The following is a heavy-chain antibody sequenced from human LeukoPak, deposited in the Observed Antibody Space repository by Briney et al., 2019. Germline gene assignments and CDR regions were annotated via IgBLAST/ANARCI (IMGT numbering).Heavy chain of an antibody. CDR2: IYPGDSDT. CDR3: ARQTSSSSRVDY. V-gene: IGHV5-51*01. Sequence: GESLKISCKGSGYIFTNYWMGWVRQMPGKSLEWMGTIYPGDSDTTYSPSFQGQVTISADKSISTAYLQWSSLKASDTDMYYCARQTSSSSRVDYWGQGTLVTVSS. D-gene: IGHD6-6*01. J-gene: IGHJ4*02. CDR1: GYIFTNYW.